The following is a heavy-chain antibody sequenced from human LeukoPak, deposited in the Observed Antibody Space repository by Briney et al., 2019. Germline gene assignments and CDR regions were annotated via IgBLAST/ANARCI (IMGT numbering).Heavy chain of an antibody. CDR3: ARVGSIGAFDI. J-gene: IGHJ3*02. D-gene: IGHD3-10*01. Sequence: SQTLSLTCTVSGGSISSGDYYWSWIRQPPGTGLEWIGYIYYSGSTYYNPSLKSRVTISVDTSKNQFSLKLSSVTAADTAVYYCARVGSIGAFDIWGQGTMVTVSS. CDR2: IYYSGST. V-gene: IGHV4-30-4*01. CDR1: GGSISSGDYY.